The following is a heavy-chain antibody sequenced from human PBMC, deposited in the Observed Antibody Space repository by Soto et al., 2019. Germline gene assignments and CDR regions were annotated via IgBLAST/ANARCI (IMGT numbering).Heavy chain of an antibody. D-gene: IGHD2-2*01. Sequence: SVKVSCKASGGTCSIYAISCVLQSPLRWREWMGGIIPIFGTANYAQKFQGRVTITADESTSTAYMELSSLRSEDTAVYYCASGSYCSSTSCYGGYYYYYGMDVWGQGTTVTVSS. CDR3: ASGSYCSSTSCYGGYYYYYGMDV. CDR2: IIPIFGTA. CDR1: GGTCSIYA. J-gene: IGHJ6*02. V-gene: IGHV1-69*13.